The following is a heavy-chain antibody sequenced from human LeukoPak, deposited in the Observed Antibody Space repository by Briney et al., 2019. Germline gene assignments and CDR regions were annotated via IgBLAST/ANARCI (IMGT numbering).Heavy chain of an antibody. CDR3: AGVGAPGGLRPYHYYY. V-gene: IGHV1-2*02. CDR2: IDPASGIT. J-gene: IGHJ4*02. CDR1: GYTFTGYY. D-gene: IGHD3-16*01. Sequence: ASVKVSCKASGYTFTGYYIHWVRQAPGRGLECLGWIDPASGITNQPQKFQGRITVTRDTSASTVYMDLTGLTTDDTALYYCAGVGAPGGLRPYHYYYWGQGTLVTVSS.